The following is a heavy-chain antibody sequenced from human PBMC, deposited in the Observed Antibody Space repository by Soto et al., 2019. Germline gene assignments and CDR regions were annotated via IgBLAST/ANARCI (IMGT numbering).Heavy chain of an antibody. CDR1: GGSISSYY. Sequence: SETLSLTCTVSGGSISSYYWSWIRQPPGKGLEWIGYIYYSGSTNYNPSLKSRVTISVDTSKNQFSLKLSSVTAADTAVYYCARVGGYDWRHYYFDYWGQGTLVTVSS. J-gene: IGHJ4*02. D-gene: IGHD5-12*01. V-gene: IGHV4-59*01. CDR3: ARVGGYDWRHYYFDY. CDR2: IYYSGST.